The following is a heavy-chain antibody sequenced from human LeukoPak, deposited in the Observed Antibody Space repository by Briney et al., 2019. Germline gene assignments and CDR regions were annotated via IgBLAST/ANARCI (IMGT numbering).Heavy chain of an antibody. CDR2: IYSGGST. V-gene: IGHV3-66*01. D-gene: IGHD2-2*01. Sequence: GGSLRLSCAASGFTVSSNYMSWVRQAPGKGLEWVSVIYSGGSTYYADSVKGRFTISRDNSKNTLYLQMNSLRAEDTAVYYCAREGGPAARKIDYWGQGTLVTVSS. J-gene: IGHJ4*02. CDR1: GFTVSSNY. CDR3: AREGGPAARKIDY.